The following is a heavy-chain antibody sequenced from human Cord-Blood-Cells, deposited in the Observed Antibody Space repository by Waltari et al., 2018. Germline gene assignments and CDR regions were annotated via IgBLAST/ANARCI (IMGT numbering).Heavy chain of an antibody. Sequence: EVQLVESGGGLVKPGGYLRLSCAASGFTFISSSMTWVRQAPGKGLEWVSSISSSSSYIYYAESVKGRFTISRDNAKNSLYLQMNSLRAEDTAVYYCARDQTGRRGCIDYWGQGTLVTVSS. D-gene: IGHD1-1*01. CDR1: GFTFISSS. CDR3: ARDQTGRRGCIDY. V-gene: IGHV3-21*01. J-gene: IGHJ4*02. CDR2: ISSSSSYI.